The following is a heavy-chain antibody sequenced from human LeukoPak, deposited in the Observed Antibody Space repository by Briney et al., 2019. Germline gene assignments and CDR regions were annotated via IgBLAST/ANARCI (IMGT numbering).Heavy chain of an antibody. CDR1: GGSISSGGYS. V-gene: IGHV4-30-2*01. CDR2: IYHSGST. J-gene: IGHJ4*02. Sequence: SQTLSLTCAVSGGSISSGGYSWSWIRQPPGKGPEWIGYIYHSGSTYYNPSLKSRVTISVDRSKNQFSLKLSSVTAADTAVYYCARGQRGYNFFDYWGQGTLVTVSS. D-gene: IGHD5-24*01. CDR3: ARGQRGYNFFDY.